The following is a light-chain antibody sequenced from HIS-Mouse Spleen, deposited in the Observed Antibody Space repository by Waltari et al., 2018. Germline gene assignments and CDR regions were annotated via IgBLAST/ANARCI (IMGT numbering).Light chain of an antibody. CDR2: GAS. CDR3: QQYNNWPSGT. Sequence: EIVMTQSPATLYVSPGERATLSCRASQSVSSNLAWYQQKPGQAPRLLIYGASTRATGIPARFSGSGSGTEFTLTISSLQSEDFAVYYCQQYNNWPSGTFGQGTKVEIK. V-gene: IGKV3-15*01. CDR1: QSVSSN. J-gene: IGKJ1*01.